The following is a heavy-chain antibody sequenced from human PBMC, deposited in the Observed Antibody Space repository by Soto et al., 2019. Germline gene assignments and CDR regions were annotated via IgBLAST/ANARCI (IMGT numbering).Heavy chain of an antibody. CDR1: GFSLNTIGVG. CDR2: IYWDDDK. V-gene: IGHV2-5*02. J-gene: IGHJ4*02. D-gene: IGHD1-26*01. CDR3: PHAGGTTSFES. Sequence: QISLKESGPTLVNPTQTLTLTCTFFGFSLNTIGVGVGWIRQPPGKALEWLALIYWDDDKRYSPTLKNRLTLTTETSKTQVVITMTKMDPVNTATNFCPHAGGTTSFESWGQATQVTVTS.